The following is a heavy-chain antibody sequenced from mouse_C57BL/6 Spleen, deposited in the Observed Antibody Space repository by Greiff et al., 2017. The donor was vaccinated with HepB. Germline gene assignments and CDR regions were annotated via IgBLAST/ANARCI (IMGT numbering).Heavy chain of an antibody. CDR1: GYTFTSYW. CDR2: IDPSDSYT. J-gene: IGHJ2*01. V-gene: IGHV1-50*01. Sequence: QVQLQQPGAELVKPGASVKLSCKASGYTFTSYWMQWVKQRPGQGLEWIGEIDPSDSYTNYNQKFKGKATLTVDTTSSTAYMQLSSLTSEDAAVYYCARWATVVAWGQGTTLTVSS. D-gene: IGHD1-1*01. CDR3: ARWATVVA.